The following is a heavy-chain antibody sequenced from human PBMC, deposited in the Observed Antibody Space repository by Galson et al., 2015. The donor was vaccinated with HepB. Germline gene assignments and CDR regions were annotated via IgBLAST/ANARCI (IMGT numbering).Heavy chain of an antibody. CDR3: ARDGGNNDYGVYLGY. Sequence: SLRLSCAASGFTVSSNYMSWVRQAPGKGLEWVSVIYSGGSGGSTYYADTVKGRFTISRDNSKNTLYLQMNSLRAEDTAVYYCARDGGNNDYGVYLGYWGQGTLVTVAS. D-gene: IGHD4-17*01. CDR2: IYSGGSGGST. J-gene: IGHJ4*02. CDR1: GFTVSSNY. V-gene: IGHV3-53*01.